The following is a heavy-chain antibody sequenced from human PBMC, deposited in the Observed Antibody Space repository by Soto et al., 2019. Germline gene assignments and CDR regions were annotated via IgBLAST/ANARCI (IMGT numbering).Heavy chain of an antibody. CDR2: IYYSGST. J-gene: IGHJ5*02. V-gene: IGHV4-39*01. Sequence: SETLSLTCTVSGGSISSSSYYWGWIRQPPGKGLEWIGSIYYSGSTYYNPSLKSRVTISVDTSKNQFSLKLSSVTAADTAVYYCASRIGYCTNGVCFNWLDPWGQGTLVTVSS. D-gene: IGHD2-8*01. CDR3: ASRIGYCTNGVCFNWLDP. CDR1: GGSISSSSYY.